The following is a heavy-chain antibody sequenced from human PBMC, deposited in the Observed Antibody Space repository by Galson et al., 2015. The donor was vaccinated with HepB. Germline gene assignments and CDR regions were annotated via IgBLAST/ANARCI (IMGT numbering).Heavy chain of an antibody. CDR1: GFTFSSYR. J-gene: IGHJ3*02. CDR3: ARGWNGFSVPAAVPLDVFDN. D-gene: IGHD2-2*01. CDR2: IISDGSNT. V-gene: IGHV3-74*01. Sequence: SLRLSCAASGFTFSSYRMHWVRQAPGKGLGWVSRIISDGSNTSYADSVKGRFTISRDNAKNTLYLQMNSLRAEDTAVCYCARGWNGFSVPAAVPLDVFDNGGPGTMGSVSS.